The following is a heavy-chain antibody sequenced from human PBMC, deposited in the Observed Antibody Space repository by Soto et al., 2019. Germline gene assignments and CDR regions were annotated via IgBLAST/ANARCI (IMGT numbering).Heavy chain of an antibody. D-gene: IGHD3-22*01. Sequence: QVQLVQSGAEVKKPGSSVKVSCKASGGTFSSYAISWVRQAPGQGLEWMGGIIPMFGTADYAQKFQGRVTMTACETLRTGYMGLSSLRSEDTAVYYCASDYYDCSGYNYYCGMEVWGQGTTVTVSS. J-gene: IGHJ6*02. CDR3: ASDYYDCSGYNYYCGMEV. CDR1: GGTFSSYA. CDR2: IIPMFGTA. V-gene: IGHV1-69*12.